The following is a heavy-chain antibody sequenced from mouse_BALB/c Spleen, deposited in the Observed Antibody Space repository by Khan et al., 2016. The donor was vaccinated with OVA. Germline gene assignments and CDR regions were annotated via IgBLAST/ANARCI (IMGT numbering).Heavy chain of an antibody. V-gene: IGHV14-1*02. CDR1: GFNIKDYY. J-gene: IGHJ3*01. CDR2: IDPENGNT. CDR3: TRAGYSPWFAY. Sequence: EVQLQQSGAELVRPGALVKLSCKASGFNIKDYYIHWVKQRPEQGLEWIGGIDPENGNTIYDPKFQGKASITADTSSNTAYLQLSSLTSEDTAVYYCTRAGYSPWFAYWGQGTLVTVSA. D-gene: IGHD2-3*01.